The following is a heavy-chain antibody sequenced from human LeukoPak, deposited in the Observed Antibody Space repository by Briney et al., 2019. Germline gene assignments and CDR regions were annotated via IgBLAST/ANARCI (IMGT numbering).Heavy chain of an antibody. Sequence: HPGGSLRLSCAASGFTFSSYGMHWVRQAPGKGLEWVAFIRYDGSKKYYADSVKGRFTISRDNSKNTLYLQMNSLRAEDTAVYYCAKVRPLDTSPSDYWGQGTLVTVSS. J-gene: IGHJ4*02. CDR2: IRYDGSKK. V-gene: IGHV3-30*02. CDR1: GFTFSSYG. D-gene: IGHD2/OR15-2a*01. CDR3: AKVRPLDTSPSDY.